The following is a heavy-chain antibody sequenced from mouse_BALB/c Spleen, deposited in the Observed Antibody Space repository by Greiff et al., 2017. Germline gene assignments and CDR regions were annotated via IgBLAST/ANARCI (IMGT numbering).Heavy chain of an antibody. J-gene: IGHJ1*01. CDR2: INSNGGST. Sequence: EVKLMESGGGLVQPGGSLKLSCAASGFTFSSYGMSWVRQTPDKRLELVATINSNGGSTYYPDSVKGRFTISRDNAKNTLYLQMSSLKSEDTAMYYCAREGTTASWYFDVWGAGTTVTVSS. D-gene: IGHD1-2*01. V-gene: IGHV5-6-3*01. CDR1: GFTFSSYG. CDR3: AREGTTASWYFDV.